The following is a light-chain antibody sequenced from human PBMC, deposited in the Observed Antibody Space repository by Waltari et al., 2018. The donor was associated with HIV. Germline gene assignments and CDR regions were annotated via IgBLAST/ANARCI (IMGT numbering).Light chain of an antibody. CDR1: SSNIGNNF. J-gene: IGLJ2*01. CDR2: DNN. Sequence: QSVLTQPPSVSAATGQTVSISCSGFSSNIGNNFVSWYHQLPGKAPKLLIFDNNKRPSGIPDRVSASKSGTSATLAITGLQTGDEGDYYCGTWDNSLKTVVFGGGTKVTVL. V-gene: IGLV1-51*01. CDR3: GTWDNSLKTVV.